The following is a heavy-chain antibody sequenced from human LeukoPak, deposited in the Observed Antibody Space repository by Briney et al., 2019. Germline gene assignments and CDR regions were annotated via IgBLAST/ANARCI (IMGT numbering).Heavy chain of an antibody. Sequence: GRSLRLSCAASGFTFSSYAMHWVRQAPGKGLEWVAVISYDGSNKYYADSVKGRFTISRDNSKNTLYLQMNSLRAEDTAVYYCVVDRRQGPTVTTFSPFDYWGQGTLVTVSS. D-gene: IGHD4-17*01. CDR3: VVDRRQGPTVTTFSPFDY. CDR2: ISYDGSNK. J-gene: IGHJ4*02. V-gene: IGHV3-30-3*01. CDR1: GFTFSSYA.